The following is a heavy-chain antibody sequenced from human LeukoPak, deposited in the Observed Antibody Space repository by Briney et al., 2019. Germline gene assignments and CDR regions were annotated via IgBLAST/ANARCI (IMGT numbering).Heavy chain of an antibody. CDR3: AREITMVRGVIWFDA. V-gene: IGHV1-18*04. CDR1: GYTFTSYY. D-gene: IGHD3-10*01. Sequence: ASVKVSCKASGYTFTSYYMHWVRQAPGQGLEWMGWISAYNGNTNYAQKLQGRVTMTTDTSTSTAYMELRSLRSDDTAVYYWAREITMVRGVIWFDAWGQGTLVTVSS. J-gene: IGHJ5*02. CDR2: ISAYNGNT.